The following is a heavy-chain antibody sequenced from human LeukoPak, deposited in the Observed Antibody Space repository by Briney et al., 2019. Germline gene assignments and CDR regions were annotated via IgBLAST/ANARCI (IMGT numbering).Heavy chain of an antibody. V-gene: IGHV1-2*06. CDR1: RYTFTGYY. CDR2: INPNSGGT. CDR3: ARDRARYYDFWSGTNWFDP. D-gene: IGHD3-3*01. Sequence: ASVKVSCKASRYTFTGYYMHWVRQAPGQGLEWMGRINPNSGGTNYAQKFQGRVTMTRDTSISTAYMELSRLRSDDTAVYYCARDRARYYDFWSGTNWFDPWGQGTLVTVSS. J-gene: IGHJ5*02.